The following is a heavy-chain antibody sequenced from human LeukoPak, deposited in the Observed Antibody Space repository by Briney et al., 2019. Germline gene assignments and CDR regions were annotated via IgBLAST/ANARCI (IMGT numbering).Heavy chain of an antibody. Sequence: PGRSLRLSCAPSGFTFSNYGIHWVRQAPGKGLEWVAVIWYDGSNKYYADSVKGRFTISRDNSKNTLYLQMNSLRAEDTAVYYCARASSPTVPGAFDIWGQGTMVTVSS. CDR2: IWYDGSNK. CDR1: GFTFSNYG. V-gene: IGHV3-33*01. J-gene: IGHJ3*02. D-gene: IGHD4-17*01. CDR3: ARASSPTVPGAFDI.